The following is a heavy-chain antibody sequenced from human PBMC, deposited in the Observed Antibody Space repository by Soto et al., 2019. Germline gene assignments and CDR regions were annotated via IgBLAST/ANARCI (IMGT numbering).Heavy chain of an antibody. Sequence: SETLSLTCAVYGGSFSGYYWSWIRQPPGKGLEWIGEINHSGSTNYNPSLKSRVTISVDTPKNQFSLKLSSVTAADTAVYYCAKDSSGYYPWGQGTLVTVSS. D-gene: IGHD3-22*01. CDR1: GGSFSGYY. CDR2: INHSGST. J-gene: IGHJ5*02. CDR3: AKDSSGYYP. V-gene: IGHV4-34*01.